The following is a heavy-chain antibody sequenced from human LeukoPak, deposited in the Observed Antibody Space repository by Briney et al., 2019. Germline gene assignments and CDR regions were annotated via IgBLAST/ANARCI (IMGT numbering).Heavy chain of an antibody. J-gene: IGHJ3*02. CDR2: ISSSGSFI. CDR3: ARDLRYCSSASCTENCAFDI. D-gene: IGHD2-2*01. CDR1: GFTFSSYS. Sequence: GGSLRLSCAASGFTFSSYSMNWVRQAPGEGLEWVSSISSSGSFIYYADSVKGRFTISRDNARNSLFLQMNSLRAEDTAVYYCARDLRYCSSASCTENCAFDIGGQGTMVTVSS. V-gene: IGHV3-21*01.